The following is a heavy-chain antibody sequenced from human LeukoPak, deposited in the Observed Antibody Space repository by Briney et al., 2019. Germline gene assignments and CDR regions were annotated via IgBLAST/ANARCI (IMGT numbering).Heavy chain of an antibody. CDR3: ARFAPSVYYYDSSGYYPLDAFDI. Sequence: ASVKVSCKASGYTFTSYDINWVRQATGQGLEWMGWMNPNSGNTGYAQKFQGRVTMTRNTSISTAYMELSSLRSEDTAVYYCARFAPSVYYYDSSGYYPLDAFDIWSQGTMVTVSS. D-gene: IGHD3-22*01. CDR1: GYTFTSYD. CDR2: MNPNSGNT. V-gene: IGHV1-8*01. J-gene: IGHJ3*02.